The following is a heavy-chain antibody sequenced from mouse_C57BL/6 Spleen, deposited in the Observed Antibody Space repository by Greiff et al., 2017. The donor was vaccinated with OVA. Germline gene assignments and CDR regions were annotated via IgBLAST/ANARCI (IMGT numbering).Heavy chain of an antibody. J-gene: IGHJ1*03. CDR2: IYPGSGST. CDR1: GYTFTSYW. D-gene: IGHD2-2*01. CDR3: ASGLRGYFDV. Sequence: VQLQESGAELVKPGASVKMSCKASGYTFTSYWITWVKQRPGQGLEWIGDIYPGSGSTNYNEKFKSKATLTVDTSSSTAYMQLSSLTSEDSAVYYCASGLRGYFDVWGTGTTVTVSS. V-gene: IGHV1-55*01.